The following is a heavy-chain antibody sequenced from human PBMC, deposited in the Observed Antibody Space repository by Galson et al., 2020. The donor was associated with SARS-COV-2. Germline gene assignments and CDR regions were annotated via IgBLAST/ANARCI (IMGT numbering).Heavy chain of an antibody. V-gene: IGHV4-59*13. CDR1: GGSISSYY. D-gene: IGHD6-13*01. CDR2: IYYSGST. CDR3: ARGRGSSWYGYYYYGMDF. Sequence: SKTLSFTCTVSGGSISSYYCSWIRQPPGKGLEWIGYIYYSGSTNYNPSLKSRVTISVDTSKNQFSLKLSSVTAADTAVYYCARGRGSSWYGYYYYGMDFWGQGTTVTVSS. J-gene: IGHJ6*02.